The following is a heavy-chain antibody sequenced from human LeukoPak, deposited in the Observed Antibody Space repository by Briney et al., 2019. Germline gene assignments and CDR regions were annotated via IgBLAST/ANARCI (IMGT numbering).Heavy chain of an antibody. J-gene: IGHJ4*02. CDR3: ARGYSGYDYGY. V-gene: IGHV3-48*03. CDR1: GFTFSSYE. Sequence: GGSLRLSCAASGFTFSSYEMNWVRQAPVKGLEWVSYISSSCSTIYYADSVKGRFTISRDNAKNSLYLQMDSLRAEDTAVYYCARGYSGYDYGYWGQGTLVTVSS. D-gene: IGHD5-12*01. CDR2: ISSSCSTI.